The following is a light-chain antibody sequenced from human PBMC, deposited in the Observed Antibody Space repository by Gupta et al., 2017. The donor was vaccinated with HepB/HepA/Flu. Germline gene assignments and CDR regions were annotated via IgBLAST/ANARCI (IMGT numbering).Light chain of an antibody. CDR1: SSDIGGYNF. Sequence: QSALTQPPSASGSPGQSVTISCTGTSSDIGGYNFVSWYQQHPGKAPKLMIYEVNKWPSGAPHRFSGSKAGNTASLTISGLQAEDEADYYCSSYAGSDNWVFGGGTRMTVL. CDR2: EVN. J-gene: IGLJ2*01. V-gene: IGLV2-8*01. CDR3: SSYAGSDNWV.